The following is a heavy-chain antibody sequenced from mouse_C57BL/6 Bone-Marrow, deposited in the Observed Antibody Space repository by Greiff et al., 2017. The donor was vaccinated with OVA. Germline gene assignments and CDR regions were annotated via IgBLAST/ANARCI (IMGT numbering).Heavy chain of an antibody. CDR1: GYAFSSSW. V-gene: IGHV1-82*01. D-gene: IGHD1-1*01. CDR3: ARSYYYGSSYHFAY. CDR2: IYPGDGDT. J-gene: IGHJ3*01. Sequence: QVQLQQSGPELVKPGASVKISCKASGYAFSSSWMNWVKQRPGKGLEWIGRIYPGDGDTNYNGKFKGKATLTADKSSSTAYMQLSSLTSEDSAVYFCARSYYYGSSYHFAYWGQGTLVTVSA.